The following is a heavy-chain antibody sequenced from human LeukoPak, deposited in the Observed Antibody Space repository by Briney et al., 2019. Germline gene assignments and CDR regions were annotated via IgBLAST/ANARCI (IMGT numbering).Heavy chain of an antibody. V-gene: IGHV3-9*01. CDR2: ISWNSGSI. D-gene: IGHD6-13*01. CDR3: AKDHISSSWYHYYGMDV. Sequence: GRSLRLSCAASGFTFDDYAVHWVRQAPGKGLEWVSGISWNSGSIGYADSVKGRFTISRDNAKNSLYLQMNSLRAEDTALYYCAKDHISSSWYHYYGMDVWGQGTTVTVSS. J-gene: IGHJ6*02. CDR1: GFTFDDYA.